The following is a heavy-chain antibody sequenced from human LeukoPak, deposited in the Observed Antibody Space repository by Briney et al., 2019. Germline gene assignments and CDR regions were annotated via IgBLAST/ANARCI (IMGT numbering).Heavy chain of an antibody. CDR3: NLYNY. Sequence: ASVKVSCKTSGYSFSSQDLYWVRHGPGPRLEWVGCISPDNGNAQYSQGFQGRVTTTRDTYANTAYMELSILRSEDMAGYFCNLYNYWGREPWSPSPQ. CDR1: GYSFSSQD. V-gene: IGHV1-3*03. CDR2: ISPDNGNA. J-gene: IGHJ4*02. D-gene: IGHD2-2*02.